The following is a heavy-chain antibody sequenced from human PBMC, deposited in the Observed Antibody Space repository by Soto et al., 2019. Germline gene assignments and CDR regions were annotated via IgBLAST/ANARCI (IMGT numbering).Heavy chain of an antibody. CDR3: ARDTGYDHDAFDI. V-gene: IGHV1-46*01. CDR1: GYSFITSYH. CDR2: INPTGSMT. J-gene: IGHJ3*02. D-gene: IGHD5-12*01. Sequence: GASVKVSCKASGYSFITSYHMHWVRQAPGQGLEWMGIINPTGSMTRYSQKFQGRLTMTXXXXTXXXYXEXXXLXSXNTAVCFCARDTGYDHDAFDIWGQGTMVTVSS.